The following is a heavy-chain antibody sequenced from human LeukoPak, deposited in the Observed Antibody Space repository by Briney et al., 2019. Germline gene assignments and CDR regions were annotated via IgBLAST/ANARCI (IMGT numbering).Heavy chain of an antibody. CDR3: ARDPETNNWFDP. CDR2: IYYSGST. D-gene: IGHD1-14*01. V-gene: IGHV4-59*01. Sequence: SETLSLTCTVSGGSISSYYWSWIRQPPGKGLEWIGYIYYSGSTNYNPSLKSRVTISVDTSKNQFSLKLSSVTAADTAVYYCARDPETNNWFDPWGQGTLVTVSS. CDR1: GGSISSYY. J-gene: IGHJ5*02.